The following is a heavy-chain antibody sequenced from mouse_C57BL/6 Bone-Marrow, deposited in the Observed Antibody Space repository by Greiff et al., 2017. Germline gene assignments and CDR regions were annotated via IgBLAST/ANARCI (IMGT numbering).Heavy chain of an antibody. CDR2: ISTGGGST. D-gene: IGHD4-1*01. V-gene: IGHV5-12*01. Sequence: EVKLMESGGGLVQPGGSLQLSCAASGFTFSDYNMYWVRPPPEKRLEWVAYISTGGGSTYYPDTVKGRFTISRDNAKNTLYLQMSRLKSEDTAMYYCARALANWDYLDYWGQGTTLTVAS. J-gene: IGHJ2*01. CDR1: GFTFSDYN. CDR3: ARALANWDYLDY.